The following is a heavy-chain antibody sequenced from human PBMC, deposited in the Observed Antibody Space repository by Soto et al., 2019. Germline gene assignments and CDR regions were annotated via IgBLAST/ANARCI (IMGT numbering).Heavy chain of an antibody. Sequence: EVQLVESGGGLVKPGGSLRLSCAASGFTFSSYSMNWVRQAPGKGLEWVSSISSSSSYIYYADSVKGRFTISRDNAKNSLYLQMNSLRAEDTAVYYCAREGGTVTHFDYWGQGTLVTVSS. D-gene: IGHD4-17*01. CDR2: ISSSSSYI. CDR1: GFTFSSYS. J-gene: IGHJ4*02. CDR3: AREGGTVTHFDY. V-gene: IGHV3-21*01.